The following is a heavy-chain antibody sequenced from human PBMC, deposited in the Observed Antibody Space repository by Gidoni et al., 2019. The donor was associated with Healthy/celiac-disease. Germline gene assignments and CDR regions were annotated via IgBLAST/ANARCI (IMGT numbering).Heavy chain of an antibody. Sequence: EVQLVESGGGRVKPGGSLRLSCAASGFPFSSYSLNWVRQAPGKGLEWVSSISSSSSYIYYADSVKGRFTISRDNAKNSLYLQMNSLRAEDTAVYYCAAGSYYDILTGYYEAPALDYWGQGTLVTVSS. V-gene: IGHV3-21*01. D-gene: IGHD3-9*01. J-gene: IGHJ4*02. CDR1: GFPFSSYS. CDR2: ISSSSSYI. CDR3: AAGSYYDILTGYYEAPALDY.